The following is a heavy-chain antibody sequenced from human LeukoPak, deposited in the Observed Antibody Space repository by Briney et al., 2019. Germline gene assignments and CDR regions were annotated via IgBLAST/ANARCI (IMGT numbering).Heavy chain of an antibody. CDR2: ISGSGGST. V-gene: IGHV3-23*01. Sequence: GGSLRLSCAASGFTFSSYAMSWVRQAPGKGLEWVSAISGSGGSTYYAGSVKGRFTISRDNSKNTLYLQMNSLRAEDTAVYYCAKDVRASGSPYFDYWGQGTLVTVSS. CDR1: GFTFSSYA. D-gene: IGHD3-22*01. J-gene: IGHJ4*02. CDR3: AKDVRASGSPYFDY.